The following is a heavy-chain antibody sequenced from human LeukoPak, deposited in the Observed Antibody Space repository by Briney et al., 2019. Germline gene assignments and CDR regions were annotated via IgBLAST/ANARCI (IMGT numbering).Heavy chain of an antibody. CDR3: VRDETYYDSSGYYFDY. J-gene: IGHJ4*02. CDR1: GYTFTGYY. V-gene: IGHV1-2*02. Sequence: GASVKVSCKASGYTFTGYYMHWVRQAPGQGLEWMGWINPNSGGTNYAQKFQGRVTMTRDTSISTAYMELSRLRSDDTAVYYCVRDETYYDSSGYYFDYWGQGTLVTVSS. CDR2: INPNSGGT. D-gene: IGHD3-22*01.